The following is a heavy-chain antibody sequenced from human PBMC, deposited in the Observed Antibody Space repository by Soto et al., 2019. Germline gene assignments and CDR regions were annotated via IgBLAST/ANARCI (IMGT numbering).Heavy chain of an antibody. CDR3: TRDQGVSYDSWFDP. CDR1: TFSMYS. Sequence: EVQVVESGGGLVNPGGSLRLSCNFTFSMYSMNWVRQAPGKGLEWVASISSGVVYIKYADSVQGRFTISRDNAKNSVSLQMNSLKVEDTAVYYCTRDQGVSYDSWFDPWGQGTRVVVSS. CDR2: ISSGVVYI. V-gene: IGHV3-21*06. D-gene: IGHD3-10*01. J-gene: IGHJ5*02.